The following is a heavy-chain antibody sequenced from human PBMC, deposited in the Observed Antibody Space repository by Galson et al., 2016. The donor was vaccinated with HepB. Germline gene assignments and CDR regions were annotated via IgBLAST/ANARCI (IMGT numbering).Heavy chain of an antibody. CDR1: GFTFSAYG. J-gene: IGHJ6*02. CDR3: ARVITMVRGILKQRDYYGMDV. CDR2: ISGSGGST. D-gene: IGHD3-10*01. Sequence: SLRLSCAAPGFTFSAYGMSWVRQAPGKGLEWVSVISGSGGSTYYADSVQRRFTISRDNSKNTLYLQMNSLRAEDTAVYYCARVITMVRGILKQRDYYGMDVWGQGTTVTVPS. V-gene: IGHV3-23*01.